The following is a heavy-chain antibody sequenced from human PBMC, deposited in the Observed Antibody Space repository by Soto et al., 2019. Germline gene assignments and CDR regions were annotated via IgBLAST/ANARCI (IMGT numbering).Heavy chain of an antibody. CDR2: MNPNSGNT. J-gene: IGHJ2*01. D-gene: IGHD4-17*01. V-gene: IGHV1-8*01. CDR1: GYTFTNYD. Sequence: QVQLVQSGAEVKKPGASVKVSCKASGYTFTNYDLNWVRQATGQGLEWMGWMNPNSGNTGYAQNFQGRVTMSRNTYISTAYIELSSLRSDDTAVYYCARGFSVTTSNWYFDLWGRGTLVTVSS. CDR3: ARGFSVTTSNWYFDL.